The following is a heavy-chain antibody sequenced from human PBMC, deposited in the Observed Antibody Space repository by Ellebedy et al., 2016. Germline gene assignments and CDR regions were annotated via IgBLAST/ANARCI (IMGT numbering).Heavy chain of an antibody. CDR2: ISRSSSYF. CDR3: AGGPGWLIEW. J-gene: IGHJ4*02. Sequence: GGSLRLXXEASGFSLGDFTMSWVRQAPGKGPEWVSSISRSSSYFYYTDSVKGRFTISRDNAKNSLYLQMNSLRVEDTAVYYCAGGPGWLIEWWGQGSLVTVSS. CDR1: GFSLGDFT. D-gene: IGHD3-3*01. V-gene: IGHV3-21*01.